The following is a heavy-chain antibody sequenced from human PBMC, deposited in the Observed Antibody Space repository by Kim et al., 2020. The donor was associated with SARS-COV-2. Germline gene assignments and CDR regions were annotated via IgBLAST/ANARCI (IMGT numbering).Heavy chain of an antibody. CDR3: TRSKKAGWFDP. D-gene: IGHD6-13*01. CDR2: T. Sequence: TEYAASVKGRFTISRDDSKSIAYLQMNSLKTEDTAVYYCTRSKKAGWFDPWGQGTLVTVSS. J-gene: IGHJ5*02. V-gene: IGHV3-49*02.